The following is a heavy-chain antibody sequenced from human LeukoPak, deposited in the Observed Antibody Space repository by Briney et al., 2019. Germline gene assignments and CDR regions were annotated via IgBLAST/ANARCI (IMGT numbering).Heavy chain of an antibody. CDR3: GDDSSGWFDY. Sequence: ASVKVSCKASGYTFTSYYMHWVRQAPGQGLEWMGIINPSGGSTSYAQKFQGRVTMTRDTSTSTVYMELSSLRAEDTAVYYCGDDSSGWFDYWGQGTLVTVSS. V-gene: IGHV1-46*01. CDR1: GYTFTSYY. D-gene: IGHD3-22*01. J-gene: IGHJ4*02. CDR2: INPSGGST.